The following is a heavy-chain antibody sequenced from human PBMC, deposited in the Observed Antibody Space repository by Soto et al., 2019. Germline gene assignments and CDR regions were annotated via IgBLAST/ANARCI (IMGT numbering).Heavy chain of an antibody. CDR3: ARGRYCLTGRCFPNWFDS. CDR1: GDSISTVDYF. J-gene: IGHJ5*01. D-gene: IGHD2-15*01. V-gene: IGHV4-30-4*01. Sequence: LSLTCSVPGDSISTVDYFWAWIRQPPGQALEYIGYIYKSTTTYYNPSFESRVAISLDTSKSQFSLNVTSVTAADTAVYFCARGRYCLTGRCFPNWFDSWGQGTLVTVSS. CDR2: IYKSTTT.